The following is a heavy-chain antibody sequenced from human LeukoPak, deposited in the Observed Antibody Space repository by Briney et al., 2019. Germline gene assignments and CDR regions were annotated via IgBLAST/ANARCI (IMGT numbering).Heavy chain of an antibody. CDR2: IYSGGTT. Sequence: GGSLRLSCAASGFTVRGNYMTWVRQPPGKGLEWVSIIYSGGTTYYADSVKGRFTISRDNSKNTVYLQVNSLRAEDTAVYYCAGGTYPLEDWGQGTLVTVSS. V-gene: IGHV3-53*03. CDR3: AGGTYPLED. CDR1: GFTVRGNY. D-gene: IGHD1-26*01. J-gene: IGHJ4*02.